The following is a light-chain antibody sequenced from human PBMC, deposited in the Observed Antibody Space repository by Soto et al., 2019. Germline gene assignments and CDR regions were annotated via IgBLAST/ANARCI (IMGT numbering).Light chain of an antibody. CDR3: SSHAGINNLV. Sequence: QSALTQPPSASGSPGQSVTISCTGTSSDVGGYNYVSWYQQHPGKAPKLIIYEVCKRPSGVPDRFSGSQSGNTASLTVSGLQAEDEADYYCSSHAGINNLVFGGGTKLTVL. V-gene: IGLV2-8*01. CDR2: EVC. J-gene: IGLJ2*01. CDR1: SSDVGGYNY.